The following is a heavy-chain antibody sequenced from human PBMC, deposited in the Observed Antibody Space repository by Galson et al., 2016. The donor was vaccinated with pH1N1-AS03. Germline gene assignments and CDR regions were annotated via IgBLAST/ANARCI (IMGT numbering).Heavy chain of an antibody. CDR2: ISNTGATK. Sequence: SLRLSCAASGFSFSDYEMNWVRQAPGKGLEWVSYISNTGATKHYADSVRGRFTISRDNAKQLLYLQMNNLRGEDTALYYCVRGAGTAVDPFEDCRGQGTLVTVSS. V-gene: IGHV3-48*03. J-gene: IGHJ1*01. D-gene: IGHD6-19*01. CDR1: GFSFSDYE. CDR3: VRGAGTAVDPFEDC.